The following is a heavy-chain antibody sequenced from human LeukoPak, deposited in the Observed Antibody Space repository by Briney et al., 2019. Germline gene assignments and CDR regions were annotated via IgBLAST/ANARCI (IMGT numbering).Heavy chain of an antibody. J-gene: IGHJ4*02. V-gene: IGHV1-24*01. CDR1: RYTLTELS. Sequence: ASVKVSCKVSRYTLTELSMHWVRQAPGKGLEWMGGFDPEDGETIYAQKFQGRVTMTEDTSTDTAYMELSSLRSEDTAVYYCATSVGGGGIPGYWGQGTLVTVSS. CDR2: FDPEDGET. D-gene: IGHD2-15*01. CDR3: ATSVGGGGIPGY.